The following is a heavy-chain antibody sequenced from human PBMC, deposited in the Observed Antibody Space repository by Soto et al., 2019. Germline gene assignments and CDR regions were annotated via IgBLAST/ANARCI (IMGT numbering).Heavy chain of an antibody. CDR1: GYTFTSYD. V-gene: IGHV1-8*01. CDR3: AIGRGMITFGGVIVIGDYFDY. D-gene: IGHD3-16*02. Sequence: QVQLVQSGAEVKKPGASVKVSCKASGYTFTSYDINWVRQATGHGLEWMGWMNPNSGNTGYAQKFQGRVTMTRNTSISTAYMELSSLRSEAKAVYYGAIGRGMITFGGVIVIGDYFDYWGQGTLVTVSS. J-gene: IGHJ4*02. CDR2: MNPNSGNT.